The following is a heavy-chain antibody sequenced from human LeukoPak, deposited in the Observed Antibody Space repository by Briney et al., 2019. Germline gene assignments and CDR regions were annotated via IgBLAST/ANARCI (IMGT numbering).Heavy chain of an antibody. V-gene: IGHV4-39*07. CDR1: GGSISSSSYY. J-gene: IGHJ4*02. CDR2: IYYSGST. CDR3: AREVGSGSGWYADYFDY. D-gene: IGHD6-19*01. Sequence: ASETLSLTCTVSGGSISSSSYYWGWIRQPPGKGLEWIGSIYYSGSTYYNPSLKSRVTISVDTSKNQFSLKLSSVTAADTAVYYCAREVGSGSGWYADYFDYWGQGTLVTVSS.